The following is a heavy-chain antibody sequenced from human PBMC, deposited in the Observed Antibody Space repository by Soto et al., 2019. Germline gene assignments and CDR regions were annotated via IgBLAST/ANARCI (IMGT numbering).Heavy chain of an antibody. CDR3: AREVTTYYDFWSGYYTYYYYYYMDV. Sequence: ASVKVSCKASGYTFTSYGISWVRQAPGQGLEWMGWISAYNGNTNYAQKLQGRVTMTTDTSTSTAYMELRSLRSDDTAVYYCAREVTTYYDFWSGYYTYYYYYYMDVWGKGTTVTVFS. CDR2: ISAYNGNT. V-gene: IGHV1-18*01. J-gene: IGHJ6*03. CDR1: GYTFTSYG. D-gene: IGHD3-3*01.